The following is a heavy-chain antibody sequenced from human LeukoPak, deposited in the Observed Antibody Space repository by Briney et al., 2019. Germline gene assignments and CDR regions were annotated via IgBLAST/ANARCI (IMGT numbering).Heavy chain of an antibody. D-gene: IGHD5-18*01. CDR2: IYSGGST. CDR3: VRVGYSYGYGDWNHFDY. V-gene: IGHV3-66*02. CDR1: GFTVSSNY. J-gene: IGHJ4*02. Sequence: GGSLRLSCAASGFTVSSNYMSWVRQAPGKGLEWVSIIYSGGSTYYADSVMGRFTISRDNSKNTLYLQMNSLRAEDTAVYFCVRVGYSYGYGDWNHFDYWGQGTLVTVSS.